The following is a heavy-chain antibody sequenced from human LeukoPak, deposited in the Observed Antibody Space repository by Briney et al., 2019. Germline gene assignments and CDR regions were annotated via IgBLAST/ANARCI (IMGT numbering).Heavy chain of an antibody. V-gene: IGHV3-21*01. CDR2: ISSSSSYI. CDR3: ARDGRDGYNNYFDY. D-gene: IGHD5-24*01. Sequence: GGSLRLSCAASGFTFSSYSMNWVRQAPGKGLEWVSSISSSSSYIYYADSVKGRFTISRDNAKNTLYLQMNSLRAEDTAVYYCARDGRDGYNNYFDYWGQGTLVTVSS. J-gene: IGHJ4*02. CDR1: GFTFSSYS.